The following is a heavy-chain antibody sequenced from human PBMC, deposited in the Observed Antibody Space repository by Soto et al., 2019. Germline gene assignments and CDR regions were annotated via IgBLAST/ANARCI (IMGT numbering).Heavy chain of an antibody. CDR1: GFTFSGYA. V-gene: IGHV3-23*01. D-gene: IGHD2-2*02. Sequence: PGGSLRLSCVASGFTFSGYAMTWVRQVPGRGLEWVSVISGSGGTTYYADSKKGRFTISRDNSKNTLFLQMNSLRAEDTAVYYCAKRRGLAVILPSAISVGLPDFDYWGQGTLVTVSS. CDR2: ISGSGGTT. J-gene: IGHJ4*02. CDR3: AKRRGLAVILPSAISVGLPDFDY.